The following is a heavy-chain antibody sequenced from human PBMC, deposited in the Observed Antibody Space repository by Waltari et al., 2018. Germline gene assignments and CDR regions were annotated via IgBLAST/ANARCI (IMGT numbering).Heavy chain of an antibody. J-gene: IGHJ5*02. V-gene: IGHV4-34*01. Sequence: QVQLQQWGAGLLKPSETLSLTCAVYGWSFSGYSWSWIRQPPGKGLEWIGEINHSGSNVYNPSLKRRVTISVDTSKNQVSLKLSSVTAADTAVYYCARGRFTIVGVAHRSWFDPWGQGTLVTVSS. CDR3: ARGRFTIVGVAHRSWFDP. CDR1: GWSFSGYS. D-gene: IGHD3-3*01. CDR2: INHSGSN.